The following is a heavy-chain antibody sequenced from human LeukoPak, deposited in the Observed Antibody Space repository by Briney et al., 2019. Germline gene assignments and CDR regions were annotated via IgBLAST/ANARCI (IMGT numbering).Heavy chain of an antibody. CDR2: IYYSGST. D-gene: IGHD3-10*01. J-gene: IGHJ4*02. CDR1: GGSISSSSYY. Sequence: SETLSLTCAVSGGSISSSSYYWGWIRQPPGKGLEWIGSIYYSGSTYYNPSLKSRVTISVDTSKNQFSLKLSSVTAADTAVYYCASSYGSGSQADYWGQGTLVTVSS. V-gene: IGHV4-39*01. CDR3: ASSYGSGSQADY.